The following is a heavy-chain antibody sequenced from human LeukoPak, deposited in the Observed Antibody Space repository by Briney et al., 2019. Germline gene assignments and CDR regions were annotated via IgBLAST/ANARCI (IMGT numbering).Heavy chain of an antibody. V-gene: IGHV3-66*01. D-gene: IGHD6-6*01. Sequence: GGSLRLSCAASGFTVSRNYMSWVRQAPGKGLEWVSVIYSGGSTYYADSVKGRFTISRDNSKNTLYLQMNSLRAEDTAVYYCARGIYISSSLNWFDPWGQGTLVTVPS. CDR3: ARGIYISSSLNWFDP. CDR2: IYSGGST. CDR1: GFTVSRNY. J-gene: IGHJ5*02.